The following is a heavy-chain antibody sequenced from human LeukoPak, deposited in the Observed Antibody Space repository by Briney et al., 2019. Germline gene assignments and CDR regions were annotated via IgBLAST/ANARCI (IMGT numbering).Heavy chain of an antibody. CDR3: ARSRTPFYYYGMHV. CDR2: IDPNSGGT. D-gene: IGHD1-1*01. J-gene: IGHJ6*02. CDR1: GYIFTDYC. V-gene: IGHV1-2*02. Sequence: GASVKVSCKASGYIFTDYCIHWIRQAPGQGLEWMGWIDPNSGGTHHAPNFQGRATVTRDTSSSTVYMDLSRLRSADTAIYYCARSRTPFYYYGMHVWGLGTSVTVSS.